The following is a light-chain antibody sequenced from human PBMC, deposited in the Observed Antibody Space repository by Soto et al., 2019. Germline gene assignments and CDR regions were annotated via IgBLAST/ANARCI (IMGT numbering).Light chain of an antibody. Sequence: QSALTQPASVAGSPGQWIAISCTGTSSDVGSSNSVSWYQQYAGKAPKLMIHDVNNRPTGISDRFSGSKSGNTAYLTISGLPAEDYADYYCSAFTSSTSYVFITGTKVTVL. CDR2: DVN. V-gene: IGLV2-14*03. J-gene: IGLJ1*01. CDR3: SAFTSSTSYV. CDR1: SSDVGSSNS.